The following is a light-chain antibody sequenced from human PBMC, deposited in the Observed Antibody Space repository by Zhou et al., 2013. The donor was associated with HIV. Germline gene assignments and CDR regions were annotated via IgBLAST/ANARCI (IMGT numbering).Light chain of an antibody. CDR3: LQCGPSPPWT. Sequence: EIVLTQSPDTLSLSPGESATLSCRASQNVTSSYLVWYQQKPGRAPRLLIYGASYRAADIPDRFSGSGSGTDFTLTINRLQSEDFAVYYCLQCGPSPPWTFGQGTTVEV. CDR1: QNVTSSY. CDR2: GAS. J-gene: IGKJ1*01. V-gene: IGKV3-20*01.